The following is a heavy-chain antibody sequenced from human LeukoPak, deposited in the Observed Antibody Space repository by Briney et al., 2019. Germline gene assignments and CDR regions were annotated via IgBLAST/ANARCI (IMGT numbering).Heavy chain of an antibody. V-gene: IGHV3-53*01. Sequence: GESLRLSCAASGFTVSSNYMSWVRQAPGKGPEWVSVIYSGGTTYYADSVKGRFTVSRDNSKNVLYLQMNSLRAEDTAVYYCARVSTLSGSGYWGQGTLVTVSS. D-gene: IGHD3-10*01. CDR3: ARVSTLSGSGY. J-gene: IGHJ4*02. CDR1: GFTVSSNY. CDR2: IYSGGTT.